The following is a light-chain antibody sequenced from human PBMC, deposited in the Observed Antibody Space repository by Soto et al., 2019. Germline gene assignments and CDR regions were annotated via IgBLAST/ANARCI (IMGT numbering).Light chain of an antibody. CDR3: QQNYSTPLA. Sequence: DIQMTQSPSSLSASVGDRVTIACRASQSISNYLNWYQQRPGKAPKLLIYAASSLQSGVPSRFSGSGSGTDFTLTISSLQLEDFATYYCQQNYSTPLAFGGGTKVDIK. CDR2: AAS. CDR1: QSISNY. J-gene: IGKJ4*01. V-gene: IGKV1-39*01.